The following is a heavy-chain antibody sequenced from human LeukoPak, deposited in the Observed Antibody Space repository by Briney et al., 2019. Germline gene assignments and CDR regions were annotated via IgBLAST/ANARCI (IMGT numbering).Heavy chain of an antibody. Sequence: GGSLRLSCAASGFTFSSYAMSWVRQAPGKGLEWVSAISGSGGSTYYADTVKGRFTISRDNSKNTLYLQMNSLRAEDTAVYYCATSSRASSGYSSLWGQGTLVTVSS. D-gene: IGHD3-22*01. CDR2: ISGSGGST. CDR3: ATSSRASSGYSSL. V-gene: IGHV3-23*01. CDR1: GFTFSSYA. J-gene: IGHJ4*02.